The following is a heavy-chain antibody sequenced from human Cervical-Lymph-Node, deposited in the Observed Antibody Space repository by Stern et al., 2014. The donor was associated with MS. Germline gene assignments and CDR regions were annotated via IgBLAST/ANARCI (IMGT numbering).Heavy chain of an antibody. CDR2: IYPGDSDT. CDR1: GYSFNNYW. V-gene: IGHV5-51*01. J-gene: IGHJ6*02. CDR3: ARREAVAGVASSFSMDV. Sequence: EVHLVESGTEVKKPGESLKISCKGSGYSFNNYWIAWVRQMPGKGLDWMGIIYPGDSDTRYSPAFQGQVTISADKSVRTAYPQWRSLKASDTAIYFCARREAVAGVASSFSMDVWGQGTTVPVSS. D-gene: IGHD6-19*01.